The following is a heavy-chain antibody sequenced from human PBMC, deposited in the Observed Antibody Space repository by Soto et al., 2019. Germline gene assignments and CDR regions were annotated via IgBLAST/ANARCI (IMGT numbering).Heavy chain of an antibody. J-gene: IGHJ5*02. CDR3: AREATTVVTRIWFDP. D-gene: IGHD4-17*01. CDR2: ISSSSSTI. CDR1: GFTFSSYS. V-gene: IGHV3-48*02. Sequence: GGSLRLSCAASGFTFSSYSMNWVRQAPGKGLEWVSYISSSSSTIYYADSVKGRFTISRDNAKNSLYLQMNSLRDEDTAVYYCAREATTVVTRIWFDPWGQGTLVTVSS.